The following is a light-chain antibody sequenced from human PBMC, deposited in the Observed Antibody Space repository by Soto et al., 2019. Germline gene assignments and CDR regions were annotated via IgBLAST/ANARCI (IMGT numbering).Light chain of an antibody. Sequence: QSVLTQPPSVSDAPRQRVTISCSGSSSNIGKNAVHWYQQLPGKAPKLLIYYDDLVPSGVSDRFSGSKSGTSASLAISGLQSEDEGDYYCATWDDSLNGPVFGGGTKLTVL. CDR1: SSNIGKNA. V-gene: IGLV1-36*01. CDR3: ATWDDSLNGPV. J-gene: IGLJ2*01. CDR2: YDD.